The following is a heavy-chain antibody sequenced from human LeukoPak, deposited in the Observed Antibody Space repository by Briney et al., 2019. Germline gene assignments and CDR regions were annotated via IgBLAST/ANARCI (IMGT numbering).Heavy chain of an antibody. CDR3: AREVYYYDSSGPTGFGY. CDR2: IKQDGSEK. CDR1: GFTFISNG. Sequence: PGGSLRLSWAASGFTFISNGRSWVGQAQGKGRRGVANIKQDGSEKYYVDSVKGRFTISRDNAKNSLYLQMNSLRAEDTAVYYCAREVYYYDSSGPTGFGYWGQGTLVTVSS. J-gene: IGHJ4*02. V-gene: IGHV3-7*03. D-gene: IGHD3-22*01.